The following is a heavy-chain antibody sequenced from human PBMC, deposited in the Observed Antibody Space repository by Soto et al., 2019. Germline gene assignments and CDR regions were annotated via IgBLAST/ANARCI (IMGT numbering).Heavy chain of an antibody. Sequence: VGSLRLSCAASGFTFSSYAMSWVRQAPGKGLEWVSAISGSGGSTYYADSVKGRFTISRDNSKNTLYLQMNSLRAEDTAVYYCAKDPGSSSWYYYYGMDVWGQGTTVTVSS. V-gene: IGHV3-23*01. D-gene: IGHD6-6*01. CDR3: AKDPGSSSWYYYYGMDV. CDR2: ISGSGGST. J-gene: IGHJ6*02. CDR1: GFTFSSYA.